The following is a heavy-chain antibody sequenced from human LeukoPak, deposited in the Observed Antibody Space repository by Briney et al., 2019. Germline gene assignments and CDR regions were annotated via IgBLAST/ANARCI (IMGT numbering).Heavy chain of an antibody. CDR3: ARGASTYSDY. V-gene: IGHV3-74*01. Sequence: GGSLRLSCAASGFTFSDYWMHWVRQAPGKGLVWVSRLTSDGRSTSYADSVKGRFTMSRDNAENTLFLQMNSLRDEDTAVYYCARGASTYSDYWGQGTPVTVSS. J-gene: IGHJ4*02. CDR2: LTSDGRST. CDR1: GFTFSDYW.